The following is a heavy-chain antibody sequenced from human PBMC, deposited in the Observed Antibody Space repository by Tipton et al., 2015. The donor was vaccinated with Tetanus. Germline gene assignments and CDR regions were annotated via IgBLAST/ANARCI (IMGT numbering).Heavy chain of an antibody. CDR1: GGSFSGYY. J-gene: IGHJ4*02. D-gene: IGHD5-24*01. CDR3: ARGGGYKGFDY. Sequence: LRLSCAVYGGSFSGYYWSWIRQPPGKGLEWIGEINHSGSTNYNPSLKSRVTISVDTSKNQFSLKLSSVTAADTAVYYCARGGGYKGFDYWGQGTLVTVSS. CDR2: INHSGST. V-gene: IGHV4-34*01.